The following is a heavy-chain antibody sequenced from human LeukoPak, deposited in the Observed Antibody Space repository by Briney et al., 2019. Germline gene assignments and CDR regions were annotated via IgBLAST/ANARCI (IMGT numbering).Heavy chain of an antibody. Sequence: SETLSLTCTVSGGSISSYYWSWSRQPPGKGLEWIGYIHYSGSTNYNPSLKSRVTISVDTSKNQFSPKLSSVTAADTAVYYCARDFYDYWGRGTLVTVSS. CDR3: ARDFYDY. J-gene: IGHJ4*02. CDR2: IHYSGST. D-gene: IGHD3-3*01. CDR1: GGSISSYY. V-gene: IGHV4-59*01.